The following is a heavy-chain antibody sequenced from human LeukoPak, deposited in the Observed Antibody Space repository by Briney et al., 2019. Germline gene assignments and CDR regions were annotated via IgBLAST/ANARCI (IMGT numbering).Heavy chain of an antibody. CDR2: IYYSGST. J-gene: IGHJ6*02. CDR3: ARMGLYYLEGMDV. Sequence: TSETLSLTCTVSGGSISSSSYYWGWIRQPPGKGLEWIGSIYYSGSTYYNPSLKSRVTISVDTSKNQFSLKLSSVTAADTAVYYCARMGLYYLEGMDVWGQGTTVTVSS. V-gene: IGHV4-39*01. CDR1: GGSISSSSYY. D-gene: IGHD3-10*01.